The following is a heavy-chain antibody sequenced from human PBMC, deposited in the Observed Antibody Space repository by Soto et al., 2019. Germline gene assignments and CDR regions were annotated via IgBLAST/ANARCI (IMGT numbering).Heavy chain of an antibody. D-gene: IGHD3-3*01. J-gene: IGHJ6*02. CDR1: GFTFSSYA. CDR3: AKSTIFGVSLYYYYYGMDV. CDR2: ISGSGGST. V-gene: IGHV3-23*01. Sequence: GGSLRLSCAASGFTFSSYAMNWVRQAPGKGLEWVSAISGSGGSTYYADSVKGRFTISRDNSKNTLYLQMNSLRAEDTAVYYCAKSTIFGVSLYYYYYGMDVWGQGTTVTVSS.